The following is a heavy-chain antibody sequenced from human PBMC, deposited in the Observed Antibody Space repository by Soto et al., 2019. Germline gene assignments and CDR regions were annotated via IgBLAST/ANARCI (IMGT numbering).Heavy chain of an antibody. D-gene: IGHD6-19*01. CDR2: ILYSGST. CDR3: ARLGSSGLYQGSYFDY. Sequence: QLQLQESGPGLVKPSETLSLTCIVSGGSITRNNHYWGWIRQSPGKGLEWIGSILYSGSTNYNPSLKSRVTLSVETSKNQVSLTMSSVTAADTALYYFARLGSSGLYQGSYFDYWGQGTLVTVSS. J-gene: IGHJ4*02. V-gene: IGHV4-39*01. CDR1: GGSITRNNHY.